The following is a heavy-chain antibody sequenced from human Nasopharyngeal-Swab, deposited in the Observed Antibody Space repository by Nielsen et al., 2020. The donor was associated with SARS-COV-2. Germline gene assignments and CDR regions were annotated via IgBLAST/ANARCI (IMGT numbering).Heavy chain of an antibody. CDR3: AKGTYSGSPGGMDV. V-gene: IGHV3-23*03. J-gene: IGHJ6*02. Sequence: GESLKISCAASGFTFSNYAMCWVRQAPGKGLEWVSVIYSGGNSTYYADSVKGRFAISRDNSKNTVYLQMNSLRAEDTAVYYCAKGTYSGSPGGMDVWGQGTTVTVSS. D-gene: IGHD6-6*01. CDR1: GFTFSNYA. CDR2: IYSGGNST.